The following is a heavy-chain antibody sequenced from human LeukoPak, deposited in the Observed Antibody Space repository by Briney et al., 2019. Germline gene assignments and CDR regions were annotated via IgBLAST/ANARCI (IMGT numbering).Heavy chain of an antibody. J-gene: IGHJ5*02. CDR3: ARVFGGPVSRRFDP. CDR2: INHSGST. Sequence: SETLSLTCAVYGGSFSGYYWSWIRQPPGKGLEWIGEINHSGSTNYNPSLKSRVTISVDTSKNQFSLKLTSVTAADTAVYYCARVFGGPVSRRFDPWGQGTLVTVSS. V-gene: IGHV4-34*01. D-gene: IGHD4-23*01. CDR1: GGSFSGYY.